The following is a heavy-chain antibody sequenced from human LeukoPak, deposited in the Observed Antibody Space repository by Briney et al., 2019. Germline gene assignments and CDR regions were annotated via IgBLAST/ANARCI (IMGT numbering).Heavy chain of an antibody. CDR3: ARVSKNVYDSSGYYPFDY. J-gene: IGHJ4*02. CDR2: ISSSGSTI. Sequence: PGGSLRLSCAASGFTFSDYYMSWIRQAPGKGLEWVSYISSSGSTIYYADSVKGRFTISRDNAKNSLYLQMNSLRAEDTAVYYCARVSKNVYDSSGYYPFDYWGQGTLVTVSS. CDR1: GFTFSDYY. V-gene: IGHV3-11*01. D-gene: IGHD3-22*01.